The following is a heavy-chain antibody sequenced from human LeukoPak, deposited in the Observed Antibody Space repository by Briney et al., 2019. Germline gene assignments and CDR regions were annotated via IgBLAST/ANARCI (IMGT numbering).Heavy chain of an antibody. D-gene: IGHD4-17*01. CDR3: AAVSTKTYYYGLDV. CDR2: IFSNDNT. J-gene: IGHJ6*02. Sequence: PGGSLRLSCAASGFTVTNNNMCWVRQAPGKGLEWVSVIFSNDNTYHADSVKGRFAISRDTSKNTLYLQMNSLRAEDTAVYYCAAVSTKTYYYGLDVWGQGTTVTVSS. CDR1: GFTVTNNN. V-gene: IGHV3-53*01.